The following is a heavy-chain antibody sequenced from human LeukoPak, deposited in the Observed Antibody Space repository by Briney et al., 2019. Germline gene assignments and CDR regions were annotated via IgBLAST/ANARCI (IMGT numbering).Heavy chain of an antibody. J-gene: IGHJ6*03. CDR3: ARASSSWFDREYYYYMDV. CDR2: INPNSGVT. CDR1: GYTFTGYY. Sequence: ASVKVSCKASGYTFTGYYLHWVRQAPGQGLEWMGWINPNSGVTNSAQKFQDRVTMTRDTSISTAYMELTWLRSEDTAVYYCARASSSWFDREYYYYMDVWGKGTTVTVSS. V-gene: IGHV1-2*02. D-gene: IGHD6-13*01.